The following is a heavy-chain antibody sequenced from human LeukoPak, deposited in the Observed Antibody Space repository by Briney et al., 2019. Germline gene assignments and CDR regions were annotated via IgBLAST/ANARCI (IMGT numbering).Heavy chain of an antibody. CDR1: GFTLSKYW. CDR3: ARDFGDSSGWYNDY. D-gene: IGHD6-19*01. J-gene: IGHJ4*02. CDR2: IKEDGSKE. Sequence: GGSLRLSCAASGFTLSKYWMSWVRQAPGKGLEWLADIKEDGSKEYFVDSVKGRFTISRDNTKNSVYLQMNSLRAEDTAVYYCARDFGDSSGWYNDYWGQATLVIVSS. V-gene: IGHV3-7*01.